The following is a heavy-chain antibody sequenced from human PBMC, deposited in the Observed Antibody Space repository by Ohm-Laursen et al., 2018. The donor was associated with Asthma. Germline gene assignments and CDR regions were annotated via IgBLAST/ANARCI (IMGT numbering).Heavy chain of an antibody. CDR2: IYYSGFT. D-gene: IGHD3-22*01. V-gene: IGHV4-31*03. Sequence: SQTLSLTCTVSGGSISSGGYYWSWIRQPPGKGLEWIGYIYYSGFTYSNPSLRSRVTLSVDTSTSQFSLNLTSMTAADTAVYYCARGAFYYESTGYYFFDHWGQGALVTVSS. J-gene: IGHJ4*02. CDR3: ARGAFYYESTGYYFFDH. CDR1: GGSISSGGYY.